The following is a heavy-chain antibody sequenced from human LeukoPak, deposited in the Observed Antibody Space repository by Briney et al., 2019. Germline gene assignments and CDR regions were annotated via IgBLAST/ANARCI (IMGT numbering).Heavy chain of an antibody. D-gene: IGHD2-21*01. J-gene: IGHJ4*02. Sequence: GGSLRLSCAASGFAFSAYPMHWVRQAPGRGLESVSAMSGSGTSTYYANSVKGRFTISRDNSKNTLDLQMGSLRVEDMAVYYCARETKGDYDFWGQGTLVTVSS. CDR2: MSGSGTST. V-gene: IGHV3-64*01. CDR1: GFAFSAYP. CDR3: ARETKGDYDF.